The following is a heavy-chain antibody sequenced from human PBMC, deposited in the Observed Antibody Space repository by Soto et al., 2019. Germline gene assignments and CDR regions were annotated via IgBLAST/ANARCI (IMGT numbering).Heavy chain of an antibody. CDR2: ISYDGSNK. D-gene: IGHD5-18*01. V-gene: IGHV3-30-3*01. J-gene: IGHJ4*02. CDR3: ARVYTAMALDY. Sequence: QVHLVESGGGVVQPGRSLRLSCAASGFTFSSYNMHWVRQAPGKGLEWVAVISYDGSNKYYADSVKALEGRFTISRDNSKNTLYLQMSSLRIEDTAVYYCARVYTAMALDYWGQGTLVTVSS. CDR1: GFTFSSYN.